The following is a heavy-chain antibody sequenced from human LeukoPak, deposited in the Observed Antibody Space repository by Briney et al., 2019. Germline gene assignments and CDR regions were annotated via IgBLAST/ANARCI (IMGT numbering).Heavy chain of an antibody. D-gene: IGHD2-15*01. V-gene: IGHV5-51*01. J-gene: IGHJ4*02. CDR2: IYPGDSDT. CDR1: GYSFTSYW. CDR3: ARHPIPKKYCSGGSCYDNYFDY. Sequence: GESLKISYKGSGYSFTSYWIGWVRQMPGKGLEWMGIIYPGDSDTRYSPSFQGQVTTSADKSISTAYLQWSSLKASDTAMYYCARHPIPKKYCSGGSCYDNYFDYWGQGTLVTVSS.